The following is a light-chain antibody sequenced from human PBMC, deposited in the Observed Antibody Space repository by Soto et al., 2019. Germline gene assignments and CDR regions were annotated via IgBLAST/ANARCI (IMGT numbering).Light chain of an antibody. CDR1: SSDVGGYNY. J-gene: IGLJ3*02. CDR3: SSYTSSSTLEV. Sequence: QSALTQPASVSGSPGQSITISCTGTSSDVGGYNYVSWYQQHPGKAPKLMIYEVSNRPSGVSNRFSGSKPGNTASLTISGLQAEDEADYYCSSYTSSSTLEVFGGGTKVTVL. CDR2: EVS. V-gene: IGLV2-14*01.